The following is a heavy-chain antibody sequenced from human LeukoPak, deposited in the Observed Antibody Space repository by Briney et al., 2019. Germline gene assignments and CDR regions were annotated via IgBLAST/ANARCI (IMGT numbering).Heavy chain of an antibody. Sequence: GGSLRLSCAASGFTFSSYGMHWVRQAPGKGLEWVAVIWNDGSNKYYEDSVKGRFSISRDSSKNTLYLQMNSLRAEDTAVYYCAREQQLADWGQGTLVTVSS. J-gene: IGHJ4*02. D-gene: IGHD6-13*01. CDR1: GFTFSSYG. CDR3: AREQQLAD. V-gene: IGHV3-33*01. CDR2: IWNDGSNK.